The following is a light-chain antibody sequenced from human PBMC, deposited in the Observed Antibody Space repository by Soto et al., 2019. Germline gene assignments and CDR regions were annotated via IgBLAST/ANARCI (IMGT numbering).Light chain of an antibody. CDR3: QSYDSSLSGSV. Sequence: QSALTQPRSVSGSPGQSVTISCTGARSDVGGYRFVSWYQQHPDKAPKLMIYDVDKRPSGVPDRFSGSKSGNTASLTISGLQAEDEADYYCQSYDSSLSGSVFGGGTKLTVL. CDR2: DVD. J-gene: IGLJ3*02. CDR1: RSDVGGYRF. V-gene: IGLV2-11*01.